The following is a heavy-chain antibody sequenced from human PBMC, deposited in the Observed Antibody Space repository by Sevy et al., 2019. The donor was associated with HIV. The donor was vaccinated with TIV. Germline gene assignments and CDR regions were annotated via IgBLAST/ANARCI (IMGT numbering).Heavy chain of an antibody. CDR2: ISAYSGDT. CDR1: GYTFTTYG. CDR3: ARVRGRYRNNWFDP. J-gene: IGHJ5*02. V-gene: IGHV1-18*01. D-gene: IGHD3-9*01. Sequence: ASVKVSCKASGYTFTTYGISWVRQALGQGLEWMGWISAYSGDTYAAQKFQDRVTMTTDTSTNTAYMELRSLSSDDTAIYYCARVRGRYRNNWFDPWGQGTLVTVSS.